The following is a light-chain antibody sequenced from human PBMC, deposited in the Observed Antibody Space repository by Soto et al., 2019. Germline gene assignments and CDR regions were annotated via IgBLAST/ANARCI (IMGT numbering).Light chain of an antibody. CDR2: KAS. V-gene: IGKV1-5*03. J-gene: IGKJ1*01. Sequence: DIQMTQSPSTLSASVGDRVTITCRASQSISSWLAWYQQKPGKAPKLLIYKASSLESGVPSRFSGSGSGTEFTLPISSLQPDDFATYYCQPYNSYWTFGQGTKVEIK. CDR1: QSISSW. CDR3: QPYNSYWT.